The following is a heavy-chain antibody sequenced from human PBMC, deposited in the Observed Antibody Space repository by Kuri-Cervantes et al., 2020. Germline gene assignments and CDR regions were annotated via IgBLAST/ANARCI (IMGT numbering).Heavy chain of an antibody. D-gene: IGHD2/OR15-2a*01. CDR1: GYTFTSYG. CDR2: ISAYNGNT. V-gene: IGHV1-18*04. Sequence: ASVKVSCKASGYTFTSYGISWVRQAPGQGLEWMGWISAYNGNTNYAQKLQGRVTMTTDTSTDTAYMELSSLRSEDTAVYYCATDVRTKGAFDYWGQGTLVTVSS. J-gene: IGHJ4*02. CDR3: ATDVRTKGAFDY.